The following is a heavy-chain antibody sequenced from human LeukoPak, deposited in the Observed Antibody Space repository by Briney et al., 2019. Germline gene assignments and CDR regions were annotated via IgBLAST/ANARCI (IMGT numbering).Heavy chain of an antibody. CDR1: GFTFDDYA. Sequence: GGSLRLSCAASGFTFDDYAMHWVRQAPGKGLEWVSLISWDGGSTYYADSVKGRFTISRDNSKNSLYLQMNSLRAEDTALYYCAKDGGDYGDYYFDYWGQGTLVTVSS. CDR2: ISWDGGST. CDR3: AKDGGDYGDYYFDY. J-gene: IGHJ4*02. V-gene: IGHV3-43D*03. D-gene: IGHD4-17*01.